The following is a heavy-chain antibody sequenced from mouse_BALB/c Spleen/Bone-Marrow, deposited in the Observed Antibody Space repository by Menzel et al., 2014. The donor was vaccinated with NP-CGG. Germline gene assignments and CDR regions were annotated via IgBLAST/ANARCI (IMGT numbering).Heavy chain of an antibody. CDR2: IWAGGST. CDR1: GFSLTSYG. V-gene: IGHV2-9*02. CDR3: AREGRGYYGSSGAAMDY. J-gene: IGHJ4*01. D-gene: IGHD1-1*01. Sequence: VQLQQSGPGLVAPSQSLSISCTVSGFSLTSYGVHWVRQPLGQGLEWLGAIWAGGSTNYNSALMSRLTISKDNSKSQVFLKMNSLQTDDTAMYYCAREGRGYYGSSGAAMDYWGQGTKVTVSS.